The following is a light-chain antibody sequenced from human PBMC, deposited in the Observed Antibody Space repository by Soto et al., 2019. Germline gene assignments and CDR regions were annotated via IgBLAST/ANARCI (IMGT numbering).Light chain of an antibody. J-gene: IGKJ4*01. V-gene: IGKV3-20*01. Sequence: SVLTQSPDTLSFAPCERATLSCRSIQSVSNTYLAWYQQKPGQSPRLLIYGASRRAMDIPVRFSGSGSGTEFTLTISSLQSEDFALYFCQQYDNSPPLTFGGGTKVDIK. CDR1: QSVSNTY. CDR3: QQYDNSPPLT. CDR2: GAS.